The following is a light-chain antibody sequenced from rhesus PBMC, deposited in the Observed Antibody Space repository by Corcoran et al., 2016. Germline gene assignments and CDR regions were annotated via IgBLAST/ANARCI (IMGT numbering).Light chain of an antibody. V-gene: IGKV1-22*01. CDR3: QQYSSRLYS. Sequence: DIQMTQSPSSLSASVGDTVTITCRASQGISSWLAWYQQKPGKAPKLLIYKASSLQSGVPSRFSGSGAVTDFTLTISSLQSEDFATYYCQQYSSRLYSFGQGTKVEIK. CDR1: QGISSW. CDR2: KAS. J-gene: IGKJ2*01.